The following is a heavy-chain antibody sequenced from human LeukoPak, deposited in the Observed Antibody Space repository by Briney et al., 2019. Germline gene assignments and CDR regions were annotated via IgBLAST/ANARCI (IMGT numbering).Heavy chain of an antibody. CDR2: IIPIFGTA. V-gene: IGHV1-69*13. D-gene: IGHD3-3*01. J-gene: IGHJ6*03. CDR1: GYTFTSYD. Sequence: ASVKVSCKASGYTFTSYDINWVRQATGQGLEWMGGIIPIFGTANYAQKFQGKVTITADESTSTAYMELSSLRSEDTAVYYCARVGDFWSGYYDYYYYMDVWGKGTTVTVSS. CDR3: ARVGDFWSGYYDYYYYMDV.